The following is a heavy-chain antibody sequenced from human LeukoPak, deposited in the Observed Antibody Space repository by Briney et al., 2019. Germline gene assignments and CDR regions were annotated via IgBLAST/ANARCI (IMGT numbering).Heavy chain of an antibody. CDR3: ARLGFIAAAAHGGY. J-gene: IGHJ4*02. V-gene: IGHV4-38-2*02. D-gene: IGHD6-13*01. Sequence: PSETLSLTCSVSGYSISSGYYWGWIRQPPGKGLEWMGYIYHSGNTNYNPSLKSRVTISVDTSKNQFSLKLSSVTAADTAVYYCARLGFIAAAAHGGYWGQGTLVTVSS. CDR1: GYSISSGYY. CDR2: IYHSGNT.